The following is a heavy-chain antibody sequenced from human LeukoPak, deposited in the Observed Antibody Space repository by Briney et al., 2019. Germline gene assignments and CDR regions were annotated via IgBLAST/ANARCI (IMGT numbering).Heavy chain of an antibody. V-gene: IGHV3-30*02. J-gene: IGHJ4*02. Sequence: PGGSLRLSCAASGFTFSSYGMHWVRQAPGKGLEWVAFIRYDGSNKYYADSVKGRFTISRDNSKNTLYLQMNSLRAEDTAVYYCAKDLWYYDSSGYSYYFDYWGQGTLVTVSS. CDR2: IRYDGSNK. CDR1: GFTFSSYG. D-gene: IGHD3-22*01. CDR3: AKDLWYYDSSGYSYYFDY.